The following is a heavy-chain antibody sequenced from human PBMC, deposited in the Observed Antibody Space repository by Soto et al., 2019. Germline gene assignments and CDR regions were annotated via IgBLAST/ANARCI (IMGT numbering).Heavy chain of an antibody. CDR2: IIPLFGTP. V-gene: IGHV1-69*01. CDR3: ARDRDDYGSGNYYNRIDF. D-gene: IGHD3-10*01. Sequence: QVQLVQSGAEVKKPGSSVKVSCKASGGIFSTYAISWLRQAPGQGLEWMGGIIPLFGTPNYAQRFQGRVTSTADESTSTAYMKLSRLRSEDTAVYYCARDRDDYGSGNYYNRIDFWGQGTLVTVSS. CDR1: GGIFSTYA. J-gene: IGHJ4*02.